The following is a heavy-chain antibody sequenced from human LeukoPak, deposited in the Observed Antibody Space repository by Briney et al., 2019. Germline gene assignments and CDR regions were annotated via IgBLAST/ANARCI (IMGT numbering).Heavy chain of an antibody. D-gene: IGHD3-3*01. V-gene: IGHV4-61*02. CDR2: IYTSGST. J-gene: IGHJ4*02. CDR3: ATERITIFGVVTPIFDY. Sequence: SETLSPTCTVSGGSISSGSYYWSWIRQPAGKGLEWIGRIYTSGSTNYNPSLKSRVTISVDTSKNQFSLKLSSVTAADTAVYYCATERITIFGVVTPIFDYWGQGTLVTVSS. CDR1: GGSISSGSYY.